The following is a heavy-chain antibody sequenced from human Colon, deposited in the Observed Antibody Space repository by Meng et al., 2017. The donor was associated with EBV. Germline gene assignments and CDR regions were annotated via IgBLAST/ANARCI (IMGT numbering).Heavy chain of an antibody. Sequence: QVRLPVSGPGLVKPSQTLSPTCTVSGGSINSGDYYWSWIRQPPGKGLEWIGYIYYTGSTYYNPSLKSRVTISMDTSKNQFSLRLSSVTAADTAVYYCARNYYFDYWGQGTLVTVSS. CDR3: ARNYYFDY. CDR2: IYYTGST. V-gene: IGHV4-30-4*01. J-gene: IGHJ4*02. CDR1: GGSINSGDYY.